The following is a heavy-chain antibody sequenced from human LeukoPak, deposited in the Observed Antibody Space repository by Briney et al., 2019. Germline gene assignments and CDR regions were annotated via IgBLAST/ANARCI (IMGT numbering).Heavy chain of an antibody. J-gene: IGHJ6*02. CDR3: ARQRRITMVRGVIDYGMDV. CDR2: IYPGDSDT. Sequence: GESLKISCKGSGYSFTSYWIGWVRQMPGKGLEWMGIIYPGDSDTRYSPSFQGQVTISADKSISTAYLQWSSLKATDTAMYYCARQRRITMVRGVIDYGMDVWGQGTTVTVSS. V-gene: IGHV5-51*01. D-gene: IGHD3-10*01. CDR1: GYSFTSYW.